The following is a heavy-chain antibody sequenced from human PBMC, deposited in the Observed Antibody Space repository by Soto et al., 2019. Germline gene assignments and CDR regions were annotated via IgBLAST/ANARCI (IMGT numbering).Heavy chain of an antibody. CDR3: ARLRRYCSGGSCYGPDAFDI. CDR2: IYYSGST. V-gene: IGHV4-61*01. D-gene: IGHD2-15*01. J-gene: IGHJ3*02. CDR1: GGSVSSGSYY. Sequence: SETLSLTCTGSGGSVSSGSYYRSWIRQPPGKGLEWIGHIYYSGSTYYNPSLKSRVTISVDRSKNQFSLKLSSVTAADTAVYYCARLRRYCSGGSCYGPDAFDIWGQGTMLTVSS.